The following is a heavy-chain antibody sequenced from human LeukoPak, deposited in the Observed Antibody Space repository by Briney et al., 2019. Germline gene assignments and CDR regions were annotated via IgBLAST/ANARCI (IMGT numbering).Heavy chain of an antibody. D-gene: IGHD3-22*01. CDR2: ISGSGGST. Sequence: GGSLRLSCAASGFTFSSYAMSWVRQALGKGLEWVSAISGSGGSTYYADSVKGRFTISRDNSKNTLYLQMNSLRAEDTAVYYCAKQSGTMIVVVHTYFDYWGQGTLVTVSS. V-gene: IGHV3-23*01. CDR1: GFTFSSYA. J-gene: IGHJ4*02. CDR3: AKQSGTMIVVVHTYFDY.